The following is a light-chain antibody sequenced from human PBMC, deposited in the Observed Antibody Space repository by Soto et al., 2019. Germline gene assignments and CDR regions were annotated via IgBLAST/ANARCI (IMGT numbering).Light chain of an antibody. J-gene: IGKJ5*01. CDR2: RGS. CDR1: QDVSNY. V-gene: IGKV1-16*01. CDR3: QQYNSYPMT. Sequence: DIQMTQSPSSLSASVGDRVTITCRASQDVSNYLAWFQQKPGKAPKSLISRGSSLQSGVPSRFIGSGSGTDFTLTNTGLQPEDVATYFCQQYNSYPMTFGQGTRLEIK.